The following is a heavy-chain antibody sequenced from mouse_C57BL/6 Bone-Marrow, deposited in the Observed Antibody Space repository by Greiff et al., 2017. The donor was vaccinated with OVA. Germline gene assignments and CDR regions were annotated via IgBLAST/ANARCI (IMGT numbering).Heavy chain of an antibody. D-gene: IGHD1-1*01. J-gene: IGHJ3*01. V-gene: IGHV14-4*01. CDR3: TTYYYSSSFFAY. CDR2: IDPENGDT. Sequence: VQLQQSGAELVRPGASVKLSCTASGFNIKDDYMHWVKQRPEQGLEWIGWIDPENGDTEYASKFQGKATITADTSSNTAYLQLSSLTSEDTAVYYCTTYYYSSSFFAYWGQGTLVTVSA. CDR1: GFNIKDDY.